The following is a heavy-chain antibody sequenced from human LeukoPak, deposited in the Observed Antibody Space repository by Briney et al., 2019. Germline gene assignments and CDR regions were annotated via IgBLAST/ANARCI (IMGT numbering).Heavy chain of an antibody. CDR3: ARGRSSSGPPSLVDY. D-gene: IGHD3-22*01. Sequence: GGSLRLSCAASGLTFSSYAMHWVRQAPGKGLEYVSAISSNGGSTYYADSVKGRFTISRDNSKNTLYLQMGSLRAEDMAVYYCARGRSSSGPPSLVDYWGQGTLVTVSS. V-gene: IGHV3-64*02. CDR1: GLTFSSYA. J-gene: IGHJ4*02. CDR2: ISSNGGST.